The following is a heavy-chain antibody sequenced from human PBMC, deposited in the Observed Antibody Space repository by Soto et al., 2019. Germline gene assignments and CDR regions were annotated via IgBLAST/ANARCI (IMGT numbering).Heavy chain of an antibody. CDR2: IKSKTNGETT. Sequence: EVQLVESGGALVKPGESLRLSCAASGFSFSNAWLNWVRQAPGKGPEWVGLIKSKTNGETTDYTAPVKGRFTISRDDSKDTLYLQMNSLKVEDTALYYCVSEVSGAFHIWDQGTMVTVSS. V-gene: IGHV3-15*02. J-gene: IGHJ3*02. CDR3: VSEVSGAFHI. D-gene: IGHD6-25*01. CDR1: GFSFSNAW.